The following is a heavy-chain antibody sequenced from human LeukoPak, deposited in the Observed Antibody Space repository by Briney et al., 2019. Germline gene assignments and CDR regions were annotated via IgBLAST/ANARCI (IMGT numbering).Heavy chain of an antibody. CDR3: ARGAVRVWYYYDSSGYNWFDP. CDR1: GGSFSGYY. CDR2: INHSGST. V-gene: IGHV4-34*01. D-gene: IGHD3-22*01. J-gene: IGHJ5*02. Sequence: PSETLSLTCAVYGGSFSGYYWSWIRQPPGKGLEWIGEINHSGSTNYNPSLKSRVTISVDTSKNQFSLKLSSVTAADTAVYYCARGAVRVWYYYDSSGYNWFDPWGQGTLVTVS.